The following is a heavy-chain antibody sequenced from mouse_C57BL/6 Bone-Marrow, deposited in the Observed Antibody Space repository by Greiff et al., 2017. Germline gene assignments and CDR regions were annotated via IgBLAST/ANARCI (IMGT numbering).Heavy chain of an antibody. V-gene: IGHV5-9*01. D-gene: IGHD1-1*01. CDR2: ISGGGGNT. J-gene: IGHJ1*03. CDR1: GFTFSSYT. CDR3: SRQVTTVLATKYFDV. Sequence: EVQVVQSGGGLVKPGGSLKLSCAASGFTFSSYTMSWVRQTPGKRLQWVAAISGGGGNTYYPDNVKGRFTISRDNDKNILYLQMSSLRSEDTALYYCSRQVTTVLATKYFDVWGTGTTVTVSS.